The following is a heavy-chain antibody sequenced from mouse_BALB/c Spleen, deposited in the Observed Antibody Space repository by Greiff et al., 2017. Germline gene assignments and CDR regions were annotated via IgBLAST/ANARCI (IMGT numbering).Heavy chain of an antibody. D-gene: IGHD2-4*01. Sequence: EVQVVESGGGLVQPGGSRKLSCAASGFTFSSFGMHWVRQAPEKGLEWVAYISSGSSTIYYADTVKGRFTISRDNPKNTLFLQMTSLRSEDTAMYYCARYDYDYWGQGTTLTVSS. V-gene: IGHV5-17*02. CDR1: GFTFSSFG. J-gene: IGHJ2*01. CDR2: ISSGSSTI. CDR3: ARYDYDY.